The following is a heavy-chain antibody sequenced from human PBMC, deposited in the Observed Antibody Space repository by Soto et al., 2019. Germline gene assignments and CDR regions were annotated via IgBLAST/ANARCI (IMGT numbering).Heavy chain of an antibody. J-gene: IGHJ6*02. CDR2: IWYDGSNK. CDR3: ARGAHCTNGVCYTRYYYGMDV. Sequence: GGSLRLSCAASGFTFSSYGMHWVRQAPGKGLEWVAVIWYDGSNKYYADSVKGRFTISRDNSKNTLYLQMNSLRAEDTAVYYCARGAHCTNGVCYTRYYYGMDVWGQGTTVTVSS. CDR1: GFTFSSYG. V-gene: IGHV3-33*01. D-gene: IGHD2-8*01.